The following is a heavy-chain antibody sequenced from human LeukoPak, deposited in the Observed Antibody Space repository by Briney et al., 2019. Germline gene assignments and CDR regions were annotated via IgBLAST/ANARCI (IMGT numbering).Heavy chain of an antibody. Sequence: PSETLSLTCAVSGDSISNRNCWTWIRQHPGKGLEWIGYIYYSGSTYYNPSLKSRVTISVDTSKNQFSLKLSSVTAADTAVYYCARDYYGSGAYYYYYGMDVWGQGTTVTVSS. CDR1: GDSISNRNC. D-gene: IGHD3-10*01. CDR3: ARDYYGSGAYYYYYGMDV. J-gene: IGHJ6*02. V-gene: IGHV4-31*11. CDR2: IYYSGST.